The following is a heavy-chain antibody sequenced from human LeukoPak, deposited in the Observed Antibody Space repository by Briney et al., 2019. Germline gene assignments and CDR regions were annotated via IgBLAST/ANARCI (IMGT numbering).Heavy chain of an antibody. CDR3: ARAAFDYSYYMDV. V-gene: IGHV4-59*01. J-gene: IGHJ6*03. D-gene: IGHD4-11*01. Sequence: SETLSLTCTVSGGSISSYYWSWIRQPPGKGLEWIGYIYYSGSTNYNPSLKSRVTISVDTSKNQFSLKLSSVTAADTAVYYCARAAFDYSYYMDVWGKGTTVTVSS. CDR2: IYYSGST. CDR1: GGSISSYY.